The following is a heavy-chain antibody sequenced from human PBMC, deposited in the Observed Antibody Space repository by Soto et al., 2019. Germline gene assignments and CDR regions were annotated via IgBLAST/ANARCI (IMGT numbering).Heavy chain of an antibody. D-gene: IGHD6-19*01. CDR3: ARDGQWLPRDGLRSSYYFDY. V-gene: IGHV3-33*01. Sequence: QVQLVESGGGVVQPGRSLRLSCAASGFNFSSYVMHWVRQAPGNGLEWVAVIWYDGGNKYYADSVKGRFTISRDNSKNTLYLQMNSLRAEDTAVYYCARDGQWLPRDGLRSSYYFDYWGQATLVTVSS. CDR1: GFNFSSYV. J-gene: IGHJ4*01. CDR2: IWYDGGNK.